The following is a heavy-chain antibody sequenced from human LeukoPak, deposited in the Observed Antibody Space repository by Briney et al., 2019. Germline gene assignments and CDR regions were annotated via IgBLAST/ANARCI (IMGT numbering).Heavy chain of an antibody. V-gene: IGHV3-21*04. D-gene: IGHD4-23*01. CDR1: GFALRSYS. Sequence: GGSLRLSCAASGFALRSYSVTWVRQAPGKGLEWVSSISSTSAYIYYAESVKGRFSISRDNVDNVVHLQMSSLRNEDTAFYYCARPRGPYGGLNRAGAFDIWGQGTMVTVSS. CDR3: ARPRGPYGGLNRAGAFDI. J-gene: IGHJ3*02. CDR2: ISSTSAYI.